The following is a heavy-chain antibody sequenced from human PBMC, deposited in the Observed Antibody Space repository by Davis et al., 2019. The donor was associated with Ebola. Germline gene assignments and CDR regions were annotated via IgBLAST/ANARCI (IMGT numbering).Heavy chain of an antibody. CDR2: MYSSGGRT. V-gene: IGHV4-61*02. CDR1: GGSISRSSSY. CDR3: ARGQESSYTVSWARFDS. D-gene: IGHD6-13*01. Sequence: SETLSLTCTVSGGSISRSSSYWGWIRQPAGRGLEWIGRMYSSGGRTSYNPSLESRVPMSVDRSKNQFSLKLTSVTAADTAVYFCARGQESSYTVSWARFDSWGQGILVTVSS. J-gene: IGHJ4*02.